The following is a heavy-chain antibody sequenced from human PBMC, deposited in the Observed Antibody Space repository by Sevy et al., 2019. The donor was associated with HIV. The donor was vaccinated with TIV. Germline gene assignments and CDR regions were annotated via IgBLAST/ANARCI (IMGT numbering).Heavy chain of an antibody. J-gene: IGHJ4*02. CDR1: GFTFRDYS. V-gene: IGHV3-21*01. D-gene: IGHD3-22*01. CDR2: ISSGSSYK. CDR3: TRVDYYDTSGSHY. Sequence: GGSLRLSCEASGFTFRDYSMNWVRQAPGKGLEWVSSISSGSSYKKYGDSVKGRFTISRDNAKNSLYLQLNSLRAEDTAVYYCTRVDYYDTSGSHYWDQGTLVTVSS.